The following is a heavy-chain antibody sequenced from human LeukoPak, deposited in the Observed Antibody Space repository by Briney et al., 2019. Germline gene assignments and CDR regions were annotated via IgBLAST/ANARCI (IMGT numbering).Heavy chain of an antibody. V-gene: IGHV4-30-4*01. CDR1: GGSISSGDYY. CDR2: IYYSGST. CDR3: ARDRGGSYDDY. Sequence: PSETLSLTCAVSGGSISSGDYYWSWIRQPPGKGLEWIGYIYYSGSTYYNPSLKSRVTISIDTSKNQFSLKLSSVTAADTAVYYCARDRGGSYDDYWGQGTLVTVSS. D-gene: IGHD1-26*01. J-gene: IGHJ4*02.